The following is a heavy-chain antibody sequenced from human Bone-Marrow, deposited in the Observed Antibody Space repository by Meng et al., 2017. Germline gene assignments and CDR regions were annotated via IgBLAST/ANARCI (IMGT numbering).Heavy chain of an antibody. CDR2: IIPIFGTA. Sequence: QVQLVQSGAEGKKPGSSVKVSCKASGGNFSSYAISWVRQAPGQGLEWMGGIIPIFGTANYAQKFQGRVTITTDESTSTAYMELRSLRSDDTAVYYCARARDYDSLPDYWGQGTLVTVSS. D-gene: IGHD3-3*01. CDR3: ARARDYDSLPDY. CDR1: GGNFSSYA. J-gene: IGHJ4*02. V-gene: IGHV1-69*01.